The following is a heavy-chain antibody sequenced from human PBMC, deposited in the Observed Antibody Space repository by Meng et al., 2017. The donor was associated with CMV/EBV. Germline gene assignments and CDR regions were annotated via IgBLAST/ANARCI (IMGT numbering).Heavy chain of an antibody. J-gene: IGHJ3*01. Sequence: SETLSLTCNVSGASINSHYWNWIRQPPGKGLEWIGYIYYSGTNYNPSLKSRVTMSVDTSKNQFSLKLSSVTAADTAVYYCAREGGATDAFDFWGQGTMVTVSS. CDR2: IYYSGT. CDR1: GASINSHY. D-gene: IGHD1-26*01. CDR3: AREGGATDAFDF. V-gene: IGHV4-59*11.